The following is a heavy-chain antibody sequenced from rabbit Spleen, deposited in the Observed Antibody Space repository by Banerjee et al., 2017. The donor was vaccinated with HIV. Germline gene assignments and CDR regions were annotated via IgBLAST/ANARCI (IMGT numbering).Heavy chain of an antibody. D-gene: IGHD4-1*01. Sequence: QSLEESGGGLVKPGASLTLTCTASGVSFSSNHYMCWVRQAPGKGLEWIACIEGGNSAFSYFASWAKGRFTISKTSSTTVTLQMTSLTAADTATYFCARDLTDAIGWNFGWWGPGTLVTVS. CDR2: IEGGNSAFS. V-gene: IGHV1S40*01. J-gene: IGHJ4*01. CDR1: GVSFSSNHY. CDR3: ARDLTDAIGWNFGW.